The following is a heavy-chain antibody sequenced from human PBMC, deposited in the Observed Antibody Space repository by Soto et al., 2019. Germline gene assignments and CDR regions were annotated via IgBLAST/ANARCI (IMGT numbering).Heavy chain of an antibody. D-gene: IGHD1-1*01. Sequence: PMKISYKGSGYRFTSHWIGRVRKMPGKGLEWMGIIFPGASDTRYSPSFQGQVTISAATSIPPAYLQWNSLKASDTAMYYCARPPPYRNGGHWFDPWGQGTLVTVSS. V-gene: IGHV5-51*01. CDR3: ARPPPYRNGGHWFDP. J-gene: IGHJ5*02. CDR2: IFPGASDT. CDR1: GYRFTSHW.